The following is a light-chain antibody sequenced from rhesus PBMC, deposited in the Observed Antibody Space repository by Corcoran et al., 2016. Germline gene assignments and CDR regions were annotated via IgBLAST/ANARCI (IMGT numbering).Light chain of an antibody. J-gene: IGKJ2*01. V-gene: IGKV1-28*01. CDR3: LQHDTYPYT. CDR1: QGISTY. CDR2: AAS. Sequence: DIQMTQSPSSLSASVGDTVTITCRAGQGISTYLNWFQQKPGTAPKFLIYAASSWQRGVPSSFSGSGSGTEFTLTISSLQPEDFSVYYCLQHDTYPYTFGQGTKIEIK.